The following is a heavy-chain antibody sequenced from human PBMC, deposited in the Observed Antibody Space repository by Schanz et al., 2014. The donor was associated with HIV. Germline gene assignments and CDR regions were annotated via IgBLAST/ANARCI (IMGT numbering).Heavy chain of an antibody. CDR1: GYTFTRYD. V-gene: IGHV1-8*01. CDR2: MNPNSGNT. CDR3: ARFRTSSSSFYFYYYGLDV. D-gene: IGHD6-6*01. J-gene: IGHJ6*02. Sequence: QVQLVQSGAEVKKPGASVKVSCKASGYTFTRYDINWVRQATGQGLEWMGWMNPNSGNTGYAQKFQGRVTMTRNTSINTAYMELNSLRSEDTAVYYCARFRTSSSSFYFYYYGLDVWGQGTTVAVSS.